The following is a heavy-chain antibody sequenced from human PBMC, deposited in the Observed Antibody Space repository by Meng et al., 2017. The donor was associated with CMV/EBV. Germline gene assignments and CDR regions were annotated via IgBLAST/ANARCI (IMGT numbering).Heavy chain of an antibody. CDR2: ISSSGSTI. D-gene: IGHD3-3*01. CDR1: GFTFSDYY. Sequence: GGSLRLSCAASGFTFSDYYMSWIRQAPGKGLEWVSYISSSGSTIYYADSVKGRFTISRDNAKNPLYLQMNSLRAEDTAVYYCAREIGVARYDWYGMDVWGQGTTVTVSS. V-gene: IGHV3-11*04. CDR3: AREIGVARYDWYGMDV. J-gene: IGHJ6*02.